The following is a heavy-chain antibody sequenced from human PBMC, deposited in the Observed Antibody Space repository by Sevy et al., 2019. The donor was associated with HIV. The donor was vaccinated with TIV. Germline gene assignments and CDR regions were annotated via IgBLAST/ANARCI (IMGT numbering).Heavy chain of an antibody. CDR2: IYSGGST. CDR3: ARVGWGMATITGDYYFDY. D-gene: IGHD5-12*01. CDR1: GFTVSSNY. Sequence: GGSLRLSCAASGFTVSSNYMSWVRQAPGKGLEWVSVIYSGGSTYYADAVKGRLSISRNNSKNTLYLQMNGLRAEDTAVYYCARVGWGMATITGDYYFDYWGQGTLVTVSS. V-gene: IGHV3-53*01. J-gene: IGHJ4*02.